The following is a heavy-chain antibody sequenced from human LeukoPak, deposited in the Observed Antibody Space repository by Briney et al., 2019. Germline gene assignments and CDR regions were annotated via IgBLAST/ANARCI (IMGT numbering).Heavy chain of an antibody. Sequence: GGSLRLSCAASGFTFSSYGMSWVRQAPGKGLEWVSSIGDDGRSRYYADSVKGRFTISKDNSKNTMYLQMNNLRAEDTAIYYCAKRVPYTSSSVYFDYWGQGTLVTVSS. CDR3: AKRVPYTSSSVYFDY. J-gene: IGHJ4*02. CDR2: IGDDGRSR. V-gene: IGHV3-23*01. D-gene: IGHD6-6*01. CDR1: GFTFSSYG.